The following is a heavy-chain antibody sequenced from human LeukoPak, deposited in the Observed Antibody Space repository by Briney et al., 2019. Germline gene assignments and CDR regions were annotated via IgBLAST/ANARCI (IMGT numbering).Heavy chain of an antibody. V-gene: IGHV4-30-2*01. CDR1: GGSISIGGYY. Sequence: SETLSLTCTVSGGSISIGGYYWSWIRQPPGKGLEWIGYIYHSGSTDYNPSLKSRVTISVDTSKNQLSLKLSSVTAADTAVYYCARVGSVREGYFDYWGQGTLVTVSS. J-gene: IGHJ4*02. D-gene: IGHD1-26*01. CDR3: ARVGSVREGYFDY. CDR2: IYHSGST.